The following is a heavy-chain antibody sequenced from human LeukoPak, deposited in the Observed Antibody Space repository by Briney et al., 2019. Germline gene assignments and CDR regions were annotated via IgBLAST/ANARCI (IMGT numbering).Heavy chain of an antibody. CDR3: ARGAARVNDY. Sequence: SETLSLTCAVYGGSFSGYYWSWIRQPPGKGLGWIGEINHSGSTNYNPSLKSRVTISVDTSKNQFSLKLSSVTAADTAVYYCARGAARVNDYWGQGTLVTVSS. V-gene: IGHV4-34*01. CDR1: GGSFSGYY. D-gene: IGHD6-6*01. J-gene: IGHJ4*02. CDR2: INHSGST.